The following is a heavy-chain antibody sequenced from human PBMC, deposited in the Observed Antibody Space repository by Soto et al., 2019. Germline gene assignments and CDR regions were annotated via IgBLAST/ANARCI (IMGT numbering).Heavy chain of an antibody. CDR3: AKGGYNWYSYLDY. CDR2: ISWNSGSI. J-gene: IGHJ4*02. V-gene: IGHV3-9*01. Sequence: EVQLVESGGGLVQPGRSLRLSCAASGFTFDDYPMHWVRQAPGKGLEWVSGISWNSGSIDYADSVKGRFTISRDNAKNSLYLQMNSLRAEDTALYYCAKGGYNWYSYLDYWGQGTLVTVSS. D-gene: IGHD1-7*01. CDR1: GFTFDDYP.